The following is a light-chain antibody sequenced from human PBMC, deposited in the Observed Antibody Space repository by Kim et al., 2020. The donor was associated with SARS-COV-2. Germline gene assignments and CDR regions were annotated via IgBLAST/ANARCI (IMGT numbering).Light chain of an antibody. CDR1: QSVSSSY. CDR2: GAS. J-gene: IGKJ5*01. Sequence: PGERATLSCRASQSVSSSYLAWYQQKAGQAPRLLIYGASSRVTGIPDRFSGSGSGTDFNLTISRLEPEDFAVYYCQQYDSSPITFGQGTRLEIK. CDR3: QQYDSSPIT. V-gene: IGKV3-20*01.